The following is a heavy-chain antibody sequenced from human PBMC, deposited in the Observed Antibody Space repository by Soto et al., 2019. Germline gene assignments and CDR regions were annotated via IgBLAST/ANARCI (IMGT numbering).Heavy chain of an antibody. J-gene: IGHJ4*02. CDR2: IYHHGST. CDR3: ARRFSVTTMRGFFDS. Sequence: QVQLQESGPGLVKPSETVSLTCAVSNGSINTSFWWSWVRQSPGKALEWIGEIYHHGSTNYNPSLKCRVTVSIDKSKNQFSLKLYSVTTADTAIYYCARRFSVTTMRGFFDSWGQGSLVTVSS. V-gene: IGHV4-4*02. CDR1: NGSINTSFW. D-gene: IGHD4-17*01.